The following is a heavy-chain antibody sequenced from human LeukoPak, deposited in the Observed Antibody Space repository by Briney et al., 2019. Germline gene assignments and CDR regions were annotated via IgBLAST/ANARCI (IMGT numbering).Heavy chain of an antibody. Sequence: GGSLRLSCAVPGFIFSSYAMSWVRQAPGKGLEWVSVLYAGGSTYYADSVKGRFTISRDNSKNTLYLQMNSLRAEDTAVYYCFGGWYDYWGQGTLVTVSS. CDR2: LYAGGST. V-gene: IGHV3-66*01. CDR3: FGGWYDY. J-gene: IGHJ4*02. D-gene: IGHD6-19*01. CDR1: GFIFSSYA.